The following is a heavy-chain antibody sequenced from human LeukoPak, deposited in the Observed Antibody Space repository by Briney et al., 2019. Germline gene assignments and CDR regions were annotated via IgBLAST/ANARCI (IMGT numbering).Heavy chain of an antibody. CDR2: INHSGST. J-gene: IGHJ6*03. CDR3: ARDCSSTSCHYYYYMDV. CDR1: GVSFSGYY. Sequence: SETLSLTCAVYGVSFSGYYWSWIRQPPGKGLEWIGEINHSGSTNYNPSLKSRVTISVDTSKNQFSLKLSSVTDADTAVYYCARDCSSTSCHYYYYMDVWGKGTTVTVSS. V-gene: IGHV4-34*01. D-gene: IGHD2-2*01.